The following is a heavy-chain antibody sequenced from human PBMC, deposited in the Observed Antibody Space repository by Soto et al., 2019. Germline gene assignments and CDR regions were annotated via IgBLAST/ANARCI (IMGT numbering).Heavy chain of an antibody. CDR3: ARDRIFDY. J-gene: IGHJ4*02. CDR2: INQDGSER. V-gene: IGHV3-7*04. Sequence: EVRLVGSGGGLVQPGGALRLSCAASGFTFSSYWMSWARQAPGKGLEWVANINQDGSERYYVDSVKGRFTISRDNAKNSLYLQMNSLRAEDTAVYYCARDRIFDYWGQGTLVTVSS. CDR1: GFTFSSYW.